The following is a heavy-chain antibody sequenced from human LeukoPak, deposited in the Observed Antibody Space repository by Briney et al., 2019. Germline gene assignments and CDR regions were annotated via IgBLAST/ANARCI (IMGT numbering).Heavy chain of an antibody. CDR2: IKRDGVEK. CDR1: GFTISDYW. D-gene: IGHD3-16*01. J-gene: IGHJ5*02. CDR3: VRDGGTDWYDP. Sequence: GGSLRLSCAASGFTISDYWMTWVLFAPGKGLEWVANIKRDGVEKSYVDSVKGRFTISRDNANHSIFLQMNSLRVEDTAIYYCVRDGGTDWYDPWSRGTLVSVSS. V-gene: IGHV3-7*01.